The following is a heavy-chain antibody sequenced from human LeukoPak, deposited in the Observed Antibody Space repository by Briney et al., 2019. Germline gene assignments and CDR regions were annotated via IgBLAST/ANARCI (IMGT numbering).Heavy chain of an antibody. J-gene: IGHJ4*02. Sequence: LRLSCAASGFTFSDYYMSWIRQHPGKGLEWIGYIYYSGSTYYNPSLKSRVTISVDTSKNQFSLKLNSVTAADTAVYYCARACPEYYDFWSGYPKPTVFDYWGQGTLVTVSS. D-gene: IGHD3-3*01. CDR3: ARACPEYYDFWSGYPKPTVFDY. CDR2: IYYSGST. CDR1: GFTFSDYY. V-gene: IGHV4-31*02.